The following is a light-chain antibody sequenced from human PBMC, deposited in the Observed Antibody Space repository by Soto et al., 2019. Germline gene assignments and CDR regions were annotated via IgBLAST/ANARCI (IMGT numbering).Light chain of an antibody. CDR1: QSVSSY. CDR2: DSS. J-gene: IGKJ2*01. CDR3: QQHSEWYT. V-gene: IGKV3-11*01. Sequence: ETVMTQSPGTLSVSPGERATLSCRASQSVSSYLAWYQHKPGQAPRLLIYDSSNRATGTPARFSGSGSGTDFTLTISSLEAEDVAVYYCQQHSEWYTFGQGTRLEIK.